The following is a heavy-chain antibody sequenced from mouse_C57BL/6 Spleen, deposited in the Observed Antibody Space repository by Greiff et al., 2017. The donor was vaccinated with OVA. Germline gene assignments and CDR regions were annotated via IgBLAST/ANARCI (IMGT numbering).Heavy chain of an antibody. Sequence: QVQLQQSGAELVRPGASVKLSCKASGYTFTDYYINWVKQRPGQGLEWIARIYPGSGNTYYNEKFKGKATLTAEKSSSTAYMQLSSLTSEDSAVYFCASEGVTTVVDYYFDYWGQGTTLTVSS. V-gene: IGHV1-76*01. J-gene: IGHJ2*01. CDR2: IYPGSGNT. D-gene: IGHD1-1*01. CDR3: ASEGVTTVVDYYFDY. CDR1: GYTFTDYY.